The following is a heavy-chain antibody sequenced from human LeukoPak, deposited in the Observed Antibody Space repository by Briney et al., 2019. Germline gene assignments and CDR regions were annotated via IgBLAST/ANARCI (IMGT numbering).Heavy chain of an antibody. CDR1: GFTFSSYG. J-gene: IGHJ4*02. CDR2: ISYDGSNK. Sequence: GRSLRLSCAASGFTFSSYGMHWVRQAPGKGLEWVAVISYDGSNKYYADSVKGRFTISRDNSKNTLYLQMNSLRAEDTAVYYCAKLVGAIDFDYWGQGTLVTVSS. CDR3: AKLVGAIDFDY. V-gene: IGHV3-30*18. D-gene: IGHD1-26*01.